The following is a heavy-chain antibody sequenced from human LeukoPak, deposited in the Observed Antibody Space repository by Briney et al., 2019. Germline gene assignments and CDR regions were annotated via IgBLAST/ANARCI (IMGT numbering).Heavy chain of an antibody. Sequence: SETLSLTCGVSGGSISSGSYYWSWIRQPAGKGLEWIGRIYTSGSTNYNPSLKSRVTISVDTSKNQFSLKLSSVTAADTAVYYCAREGTIFGVVITYFFDYWGQGTLVTVSS. CDR1: GGSISSGSYY. CDR3: AREGTIFGVVITYFFDY. CDR2: IYTSGST. D-gene: IGHD3-3*01. J-gene: IGHJ4*02. V-gene: IGHV4-61*02.